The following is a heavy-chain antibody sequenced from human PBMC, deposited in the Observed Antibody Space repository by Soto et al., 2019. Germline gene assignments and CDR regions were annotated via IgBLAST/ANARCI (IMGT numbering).Heavy chain of an antibody. CDR1: GGSISSYY. V-gene: IGHV4-59*01. J-gene: IGHJ4*02. CDR3: ARDRGSGSYSDY. D-gene: IGHD1-26*01. CDR2: IYYSGST. Sequence: SETLSLTCTVSGGSISSYYWSWIRQPPGKGLEWIGYIYYSGSTNYNPSLKSRVTISVDTSKNQFSLKLSSVTAADTAVYYCARDRGSGSYSDYWGQGTLVTVS.